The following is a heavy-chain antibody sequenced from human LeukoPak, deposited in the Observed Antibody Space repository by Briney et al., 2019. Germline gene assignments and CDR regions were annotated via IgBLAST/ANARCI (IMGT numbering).Heavy chain of an antibody. CDR2: ISGGSSFT. J-gene: IGHJ4*02. CDR1: GFSFSSFS. Sequence: GGSLRLSCAASGFSFSSFSMNWVRQAPGKGLEWVSYISGGSSFTYYVDSVKGRFTISRDNAKNSLYLQMNSLRAEDTAVYYCARGGIVIVGATTLDYWGQGTLVTVSS. D-gene: IGHD1-26*01. V-gene: IGHV3-21*01. CDR3: ARGGIVIVGATTLDY.